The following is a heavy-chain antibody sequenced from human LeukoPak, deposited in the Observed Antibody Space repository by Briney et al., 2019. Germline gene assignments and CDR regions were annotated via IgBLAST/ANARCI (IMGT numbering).Heavy chain of an antibody. J-gene: IGHJ4*02. CDR2: IYSGGST. CDR1: GFTDSSNY. D-gene: IGHD3-22*01. CDR3: ARVRSIYYDSSGYYPRSSYYFDY. Sequence: GGSLRLSCAASGFTDSSNYMSWVRQAPGKGLEWVSVIYSGGSTYYADSVKGRFTISRDNSKNTLYLQMNSLRAEDTAVYYCARVRSIYYDSSGYYPRSSYYFDYWGQGTLVTVSS. V-gene: IGHV3-66*01.